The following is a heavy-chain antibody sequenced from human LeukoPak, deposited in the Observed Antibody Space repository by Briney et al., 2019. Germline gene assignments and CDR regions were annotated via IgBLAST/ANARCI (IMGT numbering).Heavy chain of an antibody. V-gene: IGHV3-30*18. J-gene: IGHJ4*02. CDR1: GFTFSSYG. CDR3: AKDGYSSGWYYFDY. CDR2: ISYDGSNK. D-gene: IGHD6-19*01. Sequence: QTGGSLRLSCAASGFTFSSYGMHWVHQAPGKGLEWVAVISYDGSNKYYADSVKGRFTISRDNSKNTLYLQMNSLRAEDTAVYYCAKDGYSSGWYYFDYWGQGTLVTVSS.